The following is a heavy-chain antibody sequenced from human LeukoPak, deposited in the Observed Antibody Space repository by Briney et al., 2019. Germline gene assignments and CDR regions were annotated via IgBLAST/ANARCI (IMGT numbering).Heavy chain of an antibody. CDR3: ARGYYGSGTHLDY. CDR2: ISSSSSYI. D-gene: IGHD3-10*01. Sequence: GGSRRLSCAASGITFTSYAMSWVRQAPGKGLEWVSSISSSSSYIYYADSVKGRFTISRDNAKNSLYLQMNSLRAEDTAVYYCARGYYGSGTHLDYWGQGTLVTVSS. V-gene: IGHV3-21*01. CDR1: GITFTSYA. J-gene: IGHJ4*02.